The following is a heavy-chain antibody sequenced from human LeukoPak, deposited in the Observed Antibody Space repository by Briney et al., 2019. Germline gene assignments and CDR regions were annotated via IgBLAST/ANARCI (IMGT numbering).Heavy chain of an antibody. CDR2: IYNGVNT. CDR3: ARSRAFNSGAFDP. D-gene: IGHD1-26*01. J-gene: IGHJ5*02. Sequence: SETLSLTCTVSGASVSSASYWTWIRQPPGKGVEWIAHIYNGVNTNYNPSLKSRVTISVDTSKNQFSLRLNSVTAADTAVYYCARSRAFNSGAFDPWGQGSLVTVSS. CDR1: GASVSSASY. V-gene: IGHV4-61*01.